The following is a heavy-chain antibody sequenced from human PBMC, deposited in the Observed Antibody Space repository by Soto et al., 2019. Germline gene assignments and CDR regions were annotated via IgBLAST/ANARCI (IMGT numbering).Heavy chain of an antibody. J-gene: IGHJ4*02. CDR1: GYTFTGYY. D-gene: IGHD4-4*01. CDR3: ARDLGTTVTEDY. Sequence: ASVKVSCKASGYTFTGYYMHWVRQAPGQGLEWMGWINPNSGGTNYAQKFQGRVTMTRDTSISTAYMELSRLRSDDTAVYYCARDLGTTVTEDYWSQGTLVTVSS. V-gene: IGHV1-2*02. CDR2: INPNSGGT.